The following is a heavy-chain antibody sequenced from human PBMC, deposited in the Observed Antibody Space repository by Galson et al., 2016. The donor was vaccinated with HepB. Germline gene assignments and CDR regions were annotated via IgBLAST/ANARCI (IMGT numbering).Heavy chain of an antibody. CDR3: TRDDSYGLDG. CDR2: INADGTST. J-gene: IGHJ6*02. V-gene: IGHV3-74*01. Sequence: SLRLSCAASDFTFSGRWMHWVRQVPGKGLVWVSYINADGTSTTYADSVKGRFTISRDNAKNTVHQQMNSLRAEDTAIYYCTRDDSYGLDGWGQGATVTVSS. CDR1: DFTFSGRW. D-gene: IGHD2-21*02.